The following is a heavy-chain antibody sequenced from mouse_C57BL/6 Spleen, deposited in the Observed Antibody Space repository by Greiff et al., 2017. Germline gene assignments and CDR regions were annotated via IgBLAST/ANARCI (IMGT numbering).Heavy chain of an antibody. CDR1: GFTFTDYY. CDR3: ARWSSGEFAY. Sequence: EVMLVESGGGLVQPGGSLSLSCAASGFTFTDYYMSWVRQPPGKALEWLGFIRNKANGYTTEYSASVKGRFTISRDNSQSILYLQMNALRAEDSATYYCARWSSGEFAYWGQGTLVTVSA. D-gene: IGHD3-2*02. V-gene: IGHV7-3*01. CDR2: IRNKANGYTT. J-gene: IGHJ3*01.